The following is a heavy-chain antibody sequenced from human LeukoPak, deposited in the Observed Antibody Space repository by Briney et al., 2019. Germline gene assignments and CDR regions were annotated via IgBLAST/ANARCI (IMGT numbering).Heavy chain of an antibody. V-gene: IGHV1-18*01. CDR3: ARLKSNYYDSSGYYDY. CDR2: ISGSSSNT. CDR1: GYTFMSHG. J-gene: IGHJ4*02. Sequence: ASVKVSCKAYGYTFMSHGISWVRQAPGQGLEWMGWISGSSSNTNYAQKLQGRVTMATETSTSTAYMQLRSLRSDDTAVYYCARLKSNYYDSSGYYDYWGQGTLVTVSS. D-gene: IGHD3-22*01.